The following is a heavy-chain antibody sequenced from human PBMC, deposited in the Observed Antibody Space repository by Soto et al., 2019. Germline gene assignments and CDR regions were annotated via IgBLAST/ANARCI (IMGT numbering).Heavy chain of an antibody. CDR3: VRDLNGSGDY. Sequence: SETLSLTCTVSGGSTTSDYWSWIRQPPGKGLEWLGYIFHSQGAKYNPSLGSRGTISLDTSKNQLSLSLRSVTAADTAIYFCVRDLNGSGDYWGQGTLVTVSS. CDR2: IFHSQGA. J-gene: IGHJ4*02. CDR1: GGSTTSDY. V-gene: IGHV4-59*01. D-gene: IGHD3-10*01.